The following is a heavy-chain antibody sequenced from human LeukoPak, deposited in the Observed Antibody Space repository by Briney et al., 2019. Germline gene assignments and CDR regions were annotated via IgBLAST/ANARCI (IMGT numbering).Heavy chain of an antibody. D-gene: IGHD2-2*01. CDR3: ARGLRHCDRTGCFQPFDC. CDR2: TYADGYT. Sequence: PGGSLRLSRAASGFTVSSSYMTWVRQAPGKGLEWVSITYADGYTFYADSVKGRFTISRDSSKNTLCLQMNSLRAEDTAMYYCARGLRHCDRTGCFQPFDCWGQGTLVTVSS. V-gene: IGHV3-53*01. CDR1: GFTVSSSY. J-gene: IGHJ4*02.